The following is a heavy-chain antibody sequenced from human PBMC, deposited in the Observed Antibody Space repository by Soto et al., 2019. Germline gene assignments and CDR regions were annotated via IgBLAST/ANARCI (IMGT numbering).Heavy chain of an antibody. Sequence: ASVNVSCKASGYTFTSYDMHWVRQAPGPGLEWMGWINPHSGDTKYAQKFQGRVTMTRDTSTRTAYMEVSRLTSDDTAVYYCARSRSPNRGLIDFWGQGPGGTVST. CDR2: INPHSGDT. D-gene: IGHD3-16*01. V-gene: IGHV1-2*02. J-gene: IGHJ4*02. CDR1: GYTFTSYD. CDR3: ARSRSPNRGLIDF.